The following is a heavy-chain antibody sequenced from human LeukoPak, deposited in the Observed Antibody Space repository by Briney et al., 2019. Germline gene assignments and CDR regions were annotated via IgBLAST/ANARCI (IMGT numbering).Heavy chain of an antibody. J-gene: IGHJ4*02. CDR3: AKEYTGTFSPFPSYFDN. V-gene: IGHV3-23*01. CDR1: GFTFSSYA. D-gene: IGHD1-26*01. Sequence: GGSLRLSCAASGFTFSSYAMSWVRQAPGKGLEWVSAISGSGGATYYADSVKGRFTISRDNSKNTLYLQMNSLRAEDTAIYYCAKEYTGTFSPFPSYFDNWGQGTLVTVSS. CDR2: ISGSGGAT.